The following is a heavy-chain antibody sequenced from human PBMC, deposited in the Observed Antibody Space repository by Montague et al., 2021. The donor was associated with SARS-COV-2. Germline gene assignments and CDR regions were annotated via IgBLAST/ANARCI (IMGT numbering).Heavy chain of an antibody. Sequence: SETLSLTCAVSGDSISTVNCWTWVRLRPGRSLVGCGAIIYSGGTKYKRSSKSRVSMLVVKSWNQFSLRLTSVTAADTATYYCARKAGERSDLAYWGQGTLVTVSS. CDR2: IIYSGGT. CDR3: ARKAGERSDLAY. D-gene: IGHD6-19*01. CDR1: GDSISTVNC. V-gene: IGHV4-4*02. J-gene: IGHJ4*02.